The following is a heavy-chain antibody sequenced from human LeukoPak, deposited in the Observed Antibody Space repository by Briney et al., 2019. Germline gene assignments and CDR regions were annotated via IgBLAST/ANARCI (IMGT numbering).Heavy chain of an antibody. CDR2: ISVYNDNT. D-gene: IGHD6-13*01. CDR3: ARDQNVGQLVQKY. V-gene: IGHV1-18*04. CDR1: GYTFTSYG. Sequence: ASVKVSCKASGYTFTSYGISWVRQAPGQGLEWMGWISVYNDNTYFAQKLQDRVTMTTDTSTNTAYMELRSLRSDDTAVYYCARDQNVGQLVQKYWGQGTLVTVSS. J-gene: IGHJ4*02.